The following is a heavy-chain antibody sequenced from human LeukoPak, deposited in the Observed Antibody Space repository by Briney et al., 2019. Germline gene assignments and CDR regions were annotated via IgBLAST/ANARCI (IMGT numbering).Heavy chain of an antibody. CDR2: IFYTGYT. V-gene: IGHV4-59*13. CDR1: GDSITSSY. Sequence: SETLSLTCTVSGDSITSSYWTWKRLPPGKGLEWIGYIFYTGYTNYNPSLKSRVTISMDISKNQVSLHLNSVTTADTAVYYCARSPIGSADHWGPGAQVTVSS. CDR3: ARSPIGSADH. J-gene: IGHJ4*02. D-gene: IGHD1-1*01.